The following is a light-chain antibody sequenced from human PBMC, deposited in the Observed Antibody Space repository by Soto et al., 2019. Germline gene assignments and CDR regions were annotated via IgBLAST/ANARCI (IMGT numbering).Light chain of an antibody. CDR3: QHYGNSSWQ. V-gene: IGKV3-20*01. Sequence: ELVLTQSPVALSLSSGERATLSCRASQSVSSTLLTWYQQKPGQAPRLLIYGVSSRATGIPDRFSGSGSGTHFTLTISRVEPEDFAVSFCQHYGNSSWQFGQGSRVEIK. J-gene: IGKJ1*01. CDR1: QSVSSTL. CDR2: GVS.